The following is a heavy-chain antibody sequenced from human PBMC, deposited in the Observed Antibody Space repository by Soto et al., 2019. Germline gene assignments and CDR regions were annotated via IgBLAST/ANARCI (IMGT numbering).Heavy chain of an antibody. V-gene: IGHV4-31*03. CDR2: IYYSGST. Sequence: PSETLSLTCTVSGGSISSGGYYWSWLRQHPGKGLEWIGYIYYSGSTYYNPSLKSRVTISADTSKNQFSLKLSSVTAADTAVYYCARTDGYYDSSGYCFDYWGQGTPVTVSS. J-gene: IGHJ4*02. CDR1: GGSISSGGYY. CDR3: ARTDGYYDSSGYCFDY. D-gene: IGHD3-22*01.